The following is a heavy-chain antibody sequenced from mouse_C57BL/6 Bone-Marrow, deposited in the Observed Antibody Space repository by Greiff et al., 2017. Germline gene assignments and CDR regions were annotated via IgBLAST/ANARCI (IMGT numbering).Heavy chain of an antibody. J-gene: IGHJ4*01. V-gene: IGHV10-1*01. CDR3: VKECYGDYSIDY. D-gene: IGHD2-12*01. CDR1: GFSFNTYA. Sequence: EVQLVESGGGLVQPKGSLQLSCAASGFSFNTYAMNWVRQAPGKGLEWVARIRSKSNNYATYYADSVKDRFTISRDDSESMLYLPMNNLITDDTAMYYCVKECYGDYSIDYWGQGTSVTVSS. CDR2: IRSKSNNYAT.